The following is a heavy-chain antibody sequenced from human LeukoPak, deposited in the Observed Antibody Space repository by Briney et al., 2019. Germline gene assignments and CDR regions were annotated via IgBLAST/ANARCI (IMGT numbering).Heavy chain of an antibody. Sequence: GAPLNISSKDSGSSFTSYWICSRHQLPEKVQGWMGIIYPGDSDTRYNPSFQGQVTISAEKSIRTAYLQFSSLKASDTAMYYCARRANGGSSDYWGQGTLVTVSS. CDR3: ARRANGGSSDY. CDR2: IYPGDSDT. J-gene: IGHJ4*02. D-gene: IGHD5-18*01. V-gene: IGHV5-51*07. CDR1: GSSFTSYW.